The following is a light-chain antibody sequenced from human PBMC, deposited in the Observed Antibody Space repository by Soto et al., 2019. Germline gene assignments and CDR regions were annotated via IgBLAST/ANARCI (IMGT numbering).Light chain of an antibody. V-gene: IGLV3-1*01. J-gene: IGLJ2*01. CDR2: QDS. Sequence: SCELTQPPSESVSPGQTASITCSGDKLGDKYACWYQQKPGQSPVLVIYQDSKRPSGIPERFSGSNSGNTATLTISGTQAMDEADYYCQAWDSSTYVVFGGGTKLTVL. CDR1: KLGDKY. CDR3: QAWDSSTYVV.